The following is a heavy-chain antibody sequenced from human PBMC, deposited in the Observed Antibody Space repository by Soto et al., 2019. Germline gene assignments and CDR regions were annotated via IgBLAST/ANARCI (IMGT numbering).Heavy chain of an antibody. Sequence: ASVKVSCKASGYTFTRSGISWLRQAPGKGPEWMGWISSYNGDTNYAQTFQGRVTMTTDTSTSTAYMELRSLRSDDTAVYYCARGVGSGSYYNQYNWFDPWGQGTLVTVSS. V-gene: IGHV1-18*01. CDR2: ISSYNGDT. CDR3: ARGVGSGSYYNQYNWFDP. D-gene: IGHD3-10*01. CDR1: GYTFTRSG. J-gene: IGHJ5*02.